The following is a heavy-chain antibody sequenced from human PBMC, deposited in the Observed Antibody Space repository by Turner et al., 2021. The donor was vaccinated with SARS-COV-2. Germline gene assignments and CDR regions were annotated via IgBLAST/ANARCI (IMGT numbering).Heavy chain of an antibody. J-gene: IGHJ4*02. CDR2: IWYDRSNK. CDR3: AREHPPSSWQTYYFDF. V-gene: IGHV3-33*01. CDR1: GFTFSSYG. Sequence: QVQLVESGGGVVQPGRSLRLSCAASGFTFSSYGMHWVRQAPGKGLEWVAIIWYDRSNKYYADSVKGRFTISRDNSKNTLYLQMNSLRAEDTAVYYCAREHPPSSWQTYYFDFWGQGTLVTVSS. D-gene: IGHD6-13*01.